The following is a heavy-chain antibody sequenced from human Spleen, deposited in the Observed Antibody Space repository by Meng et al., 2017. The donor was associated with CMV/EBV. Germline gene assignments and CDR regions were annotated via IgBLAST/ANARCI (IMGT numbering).Heavy chain of an antibody. J-gene: IGHJ5*02. V-gene: IGHV4-34*01. CDR2: INHSGST. CDR3: ARDGVRWRYFNWFDP. Sequence: QPWALVLFKPAVTLLPTVASYGGSFSAYYWSWIRQPPGKGLGWIGEINHSGSTNYNPSLKSRVTMSVDTSKNQFSLKLSSVTAADTAVYYCARDGVRWRYFNWFDPWGQGTLVTVSS. D-gene: IGHD2/OR15-2a*01. CDR1: GGSFSAYY.